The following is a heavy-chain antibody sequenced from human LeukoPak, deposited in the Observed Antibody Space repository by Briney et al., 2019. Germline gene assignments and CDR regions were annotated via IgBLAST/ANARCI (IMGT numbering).Heavy chain of an antibody. Sequence: GGSLRLSCAASGFTFRSYSMNWVRQAPGKGLEWVSSINSDSNYIYYADSVQGRFTISRDNAKNSLYLQMNSLRAEDTAVYHCAVAYYYGSGDAFDIWGQGTKVTVSS. CDR1: GFTFRSYS. V-gene: IGHV3-21*01. D-gene: IGHD3-10*01. CDR3: AVAYYYGSGDAFDI. J-gene: IGHJ3*02. CDR2: INSDSNYI.